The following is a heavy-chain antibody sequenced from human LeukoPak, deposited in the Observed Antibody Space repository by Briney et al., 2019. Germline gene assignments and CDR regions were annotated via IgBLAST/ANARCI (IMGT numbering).Heavy chain of an antibody. Sequence: PGESLRLSCAASGFTFSSYAMSWVRQAPGKGLEWVSAISGSGGSTYYADFVKGRFTISRDNSKNTLYLQMNSLRAEDTAVYYCAKDLEWELDEPPSWADFDYWGQGTLVTVSS. CDR2: ISGSGGST. J-gene: IGHJ4*02. CDR1: GFTFSSYA. V-gene: IGHV3-23*01. CDR3: AKDLEWELDEPPSWADFDY. D-gene: IGHD1-26*01.